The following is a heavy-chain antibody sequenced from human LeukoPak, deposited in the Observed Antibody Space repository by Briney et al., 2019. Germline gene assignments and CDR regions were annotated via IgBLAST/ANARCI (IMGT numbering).Heavy chain of an antibody. Sequence: SETLSLTCAVSGYSISSGYYWGWIRQPPGKGLEWIGSIYYSGSTYYNPSLKSRVTISVDTSKNQFSLKLSSVTAADTAVYYCARNYDSSGYTAFGYWGRGTLLTVSS. V-gene: IGHV4-38-2*01. CDR2: IYYSGST. D-gene: IGHD3-22*01. CDR1: GYSISSGYY. J-gene: IGHJ4*02. CDR3: ARNYDSSGYTAFGY.